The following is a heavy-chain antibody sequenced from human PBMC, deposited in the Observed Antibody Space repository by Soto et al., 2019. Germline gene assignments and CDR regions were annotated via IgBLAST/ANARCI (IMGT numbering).Heavy chain of an antibody. Sequence: SEALSVTCAVYVESLSAYYWSWIRQPPGKGLDWIGEINQSGSTNYNPSLKSRVTMSADTSKKHFSLKVTSVTAADTAVYYCARGTVYVPFLFPCLDVWGQGTTVTVSS. CDR1: VESLSAYY. D-gene: IGHD3-10*02. J-gene: IGHJ6*02. CDR2: INQSGST. CDR3: ARGTVYVPFLFPCLDV. V-gene: IGHV4-34*01.